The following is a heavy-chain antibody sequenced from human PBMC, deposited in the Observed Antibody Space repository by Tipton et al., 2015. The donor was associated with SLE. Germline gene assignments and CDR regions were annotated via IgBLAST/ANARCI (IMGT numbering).Heavy chain of an antibody. V-gene: IGHV3-7*03. CDR1: GFTVSSNY. CDR2: IKQDGSEK. J-gene: IGHJ6*03. CDR3: ARDATGGDYYYYYIDV. D-gene: IGHD2-8*02. Sequence: SLRLSCAASGFTVSSNYMSWVRQAPGKGLEWVANIKQDGSEKYYADSVRGRFTISRDNARNSLFLQMNSLTTEDTAFYYCARDATGGDYYYYYIDVWGRGTTVTISS.